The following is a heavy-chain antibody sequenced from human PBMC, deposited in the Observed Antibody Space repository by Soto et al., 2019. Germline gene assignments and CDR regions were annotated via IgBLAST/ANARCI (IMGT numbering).Heavy chain of an antibody. Sequence: WTWIRHPPGKGPEWIGYIHHSGSTDCNPSLKSRVSISVDASKNQFSLKLSSVTAADTAVYHCATRYPGTEYLGVFDFWGQGALVSVSS. V-gene: IGHV4-31*02. CDR3: ATRYPGTEYLGVFDF. J-gene: IGHJ4*02. CDR2: IHHSGST. D-gene: IGHD3-10*01.